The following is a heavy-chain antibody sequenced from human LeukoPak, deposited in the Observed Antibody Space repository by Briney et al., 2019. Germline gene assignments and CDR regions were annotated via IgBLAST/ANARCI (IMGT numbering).Heavy chain of an antibody. CDR3: ARGGPYCSSTSCYNDYYYMDV. CDR2: INWNGGST. D-gene: IGHD2-2*02. Sequence: RPGGSLRLSCAASGFTFDDYGVSWVRQAPGKGLEWVSGINWNGGSTGYADSVKGRFTISRDNAKNSLYLQMNSLRAEDTALYYCARGGPYCSSTSCYNDYYYMDVWGKGTTVTVSS. J-gene: IGHJ6*03. CDR1: GFTFDDYG. V-gene: IGHV3-20*04.